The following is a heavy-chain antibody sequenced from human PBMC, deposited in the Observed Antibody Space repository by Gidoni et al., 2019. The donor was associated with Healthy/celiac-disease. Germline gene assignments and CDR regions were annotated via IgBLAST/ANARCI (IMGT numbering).Heavy chain of an antibody. V-gene: IGHV4-34*01. J-gene: IGHJ1*01. Sequence: QVQLQQWGAGLLKPSETLSLTCAVYGGSFSGYYWSWIRQPPGKGLEWIGEINHSGSTNYNPSLKSRVTISVDTSKNQFSLKLSSVTAADTAVYYCARRGAYDLSPFQHWGQGTLVTVSS. CDR2: INHSGST. CDR3: ARRGAYDLSPFQH. CDR1: GGSFSGYY. D-gene: IGHD3-16*01.